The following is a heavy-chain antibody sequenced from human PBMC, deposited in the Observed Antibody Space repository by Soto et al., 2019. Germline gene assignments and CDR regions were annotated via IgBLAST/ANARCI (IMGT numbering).Heavy chain of an antibody. CDR3: ARDQGDSSGSNYYYYYYGMDV. CDR2: ISSSSSYI. J-gene: IGHJ6*02. CDR1: GFTFSSYS. D-gene: IGHD3-22*01. V-gene: IGHV3-21*01. Sequence: PGGSLRLSCAASGFTFSSYSMNWVRQAPGKGLEWVSSISSSSSYIYYADSVKGRFTISRDNAKNSLYLQMNSLRAEDTAVYYCARDQGDSSGSNYYYYYYGMDVWGQGTTVTVSS.